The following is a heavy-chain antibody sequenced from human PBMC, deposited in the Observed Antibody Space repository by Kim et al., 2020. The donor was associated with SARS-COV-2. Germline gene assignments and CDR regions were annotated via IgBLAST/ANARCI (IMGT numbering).Heavy chain of an antibody. Sequence: ASVKVSCKASGYTFTSYAMHWVRQAPGQRLEWMGWINAGHGNTKYSQKFQGRVTITRDTSASTAYMELSSLRSEDTAVYYCARDVQITIFGVVIISSYGMDVWGQGTTVTVSS. D-gene: IGHD3-3*01. CDR1: GYTFTSYA. CDR3: ARDVQITIFGVVIISSYGMDV. J-gene: IGHJ6*02. V-gene: IGHV1-3*01. CDR2: INAGHGNT.